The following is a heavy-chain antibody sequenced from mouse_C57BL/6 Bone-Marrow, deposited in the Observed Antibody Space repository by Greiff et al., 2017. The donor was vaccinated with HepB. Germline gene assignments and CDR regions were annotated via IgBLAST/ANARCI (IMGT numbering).Heavy chain of an antibody. CDR2: IDPENGDT. J-gene: IGHJ3*01. D-gene: IGHD2-4*01. CDR3: TRYDCEGAY. V-gene: IGHV14-4*01. CDR1: GFNIKDDY. Sequence: VQLQQSGAELVRPGASVKLSCTASGFNIKDDYMHWVKQRPEQGLEWIGWIDPENGDTEYASKFQGKATITADTSSNTAYLQLSSLTSEDTAVYYCTRYDCEGAYWGQGTLVTVSA.